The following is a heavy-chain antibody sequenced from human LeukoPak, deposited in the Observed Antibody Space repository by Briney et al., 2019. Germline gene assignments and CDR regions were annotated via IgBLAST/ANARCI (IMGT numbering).Heavy chain of an antibody. J-gene: IGHJ4*02. Sequence: SETLSLTCTVSGDSVSNYYWSWIRQPPGKRLEWIGCIYYSESATYNPSLKSRVTISLDTSKNQFFLKLSSVTAADTAVYYCARKRSFDLWGQGILVTVSS. D-gene: IGHD3-9*01. CDR3: ARKRSFDL. CDR1: GDSVSNYY. CDR2: IYYSESA. V-gene: IGHV4-59*02.